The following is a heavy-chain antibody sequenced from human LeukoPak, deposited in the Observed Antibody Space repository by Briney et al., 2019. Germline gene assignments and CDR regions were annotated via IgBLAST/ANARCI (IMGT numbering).Heavy chain of an antibody. V-gene: IGHV2-5*02. CDR3: GHRRSTAGTWFDP. CDR2: IYWDDDK. CDR1: GLSHTTSGEN. J-gene: IGHJ5*02. Sequence: SGPTLVNPTQTLPLICTLSGLSHTTSGENVRCLRHPPGKPLEGLALIYWDDDKRYCPSLKSRLTITKDTSKNQVFLTMTNMDPVDTATYYCGHRRSTAGTWFDPWGQGTLVTVSS. D-gene: IGHD3-10*01.